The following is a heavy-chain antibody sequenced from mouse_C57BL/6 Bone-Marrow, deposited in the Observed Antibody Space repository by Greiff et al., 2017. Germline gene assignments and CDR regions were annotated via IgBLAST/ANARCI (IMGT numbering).Heavy chain of an antibody. J-gene: IGHJ4*01. V-gene: IGHV3-5*01. CDR3: ARGGTTVYAMDY. CDR1: GISITTGNYR. Sequence: DVKVEESGPGLVKPSQTVFLTCTVTGISITTGNYRWSWIRQFPGNKLEWIGYIYYSGTITYNPSLTSRTTITRDTPKNQFFLEMNSLTAEDTATYYCARGGTTVYAMDYWGQGTSVTVSS. CDR2: IYYSGTI. D-gene: IGHD1-1*01.